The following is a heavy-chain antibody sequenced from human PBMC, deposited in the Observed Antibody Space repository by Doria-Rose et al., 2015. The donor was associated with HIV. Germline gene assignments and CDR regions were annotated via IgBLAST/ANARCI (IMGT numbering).Heavy chain of an antibody. J-gene: IGHJ4*02. D-gene: IGHD3-9*01. Sequence: QVQLQESGPGLVKPSETLSLTCSVSGASVSSRGYYWNWIRQVPGKGLESLGYTYYTGTSDYSPSLKSRLNMAVDTSENQFSLKLSFVTVADTAVYYCARTGSYRELDYGGQGALVIVSA. CDR2: TYYTGTS. CDR3: ARTGSYRELDY. CDR1: GASVSSRGYY. V-gene: IGHV4-31*03.